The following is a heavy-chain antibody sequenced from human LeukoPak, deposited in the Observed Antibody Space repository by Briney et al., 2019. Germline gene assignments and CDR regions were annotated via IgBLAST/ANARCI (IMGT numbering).Heavy chain of an antibody. CDR3: ARASFNVVFGNWFDP. Sequence: SETLSLTCTVSSGSIGSSSNYWGWIRQAPGKGLVWIGNFYYSGSTFYNPSLKSRVTISVDTSKSQFSLKLRSVTAADTAIYYCARASFNVVFGNWFDPWGQGTLVTVSS. CDR2: FYYSGST. CDR1: SGSIGSSSNY. J-gene: IGHJ5*02. V-gene: IGHV4-39*01. D-gene: IGHD2-8*01.